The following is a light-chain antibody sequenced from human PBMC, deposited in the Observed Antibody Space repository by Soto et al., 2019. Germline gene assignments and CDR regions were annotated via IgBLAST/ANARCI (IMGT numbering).Light chain of an antibody. CDR2: XNX. Sequence: QSVLTQPPSASGTPGQRVTISCSGSSSNIGSNTVNWYQQLPGTAPKXXXXXNXXXXXXXXXRFXXSKSGTSASLAISGLXXXXXXXXXCXAWDDSLNGYVFGTGTKLTVL. CDR3: XAWDDSLNGYV. CDR1: SSNIGSNT. J-gene: IGLJ1*01. V-gene: IGLV1-44*01.